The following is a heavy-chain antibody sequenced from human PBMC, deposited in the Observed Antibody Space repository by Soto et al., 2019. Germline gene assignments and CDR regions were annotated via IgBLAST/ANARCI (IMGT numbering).Heavy chain of an antibody. D-gene: IGHD3-16*01. CDR2: MNPGSGDT. J-gene: IGHJ5*02. CDR3: ARMATFGSLNWFDP. CDR1: GYSFTNND. Sequence: ASVKVSCKASGYSFTNNDVTWVRQATGQGLEWMGWMNPGSGDTGYAQRFQGRVTMTRDISIATAYMELSSLRSDDTAIYYCARMATFGSLNWFDPWGQGTLVTVSS. V-gene: IGHV1-8*01.